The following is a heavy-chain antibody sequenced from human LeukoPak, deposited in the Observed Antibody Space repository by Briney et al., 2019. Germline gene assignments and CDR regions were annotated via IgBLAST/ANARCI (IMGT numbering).Heavy chain of an antibody. D-gene: IGHD3-10*01. V-gene: IGHV4-59*08. J-gene: IGHJ5*02. CDR2: IHSSGSA. CDR1: GGSISDYY. Sequence: GSLRLSCTVSGGSISDYYWSWIRQPPGKGLEWIGYIHSSGSANYKPSLKSRVTISVDTSKNQCSLKVSSVTAADTAKYYCARNSYYYQTHDTWGQGTLVTVSS. CDR3: ARNSYYYQTHDT.